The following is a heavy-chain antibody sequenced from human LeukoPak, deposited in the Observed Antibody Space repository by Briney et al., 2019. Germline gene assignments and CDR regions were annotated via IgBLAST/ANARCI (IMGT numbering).Heavy chain of an antibody. CDR1: GFTFDDYA. D-gene: IGHD4-17*01. Sequence: GGSLRLSCAASGFTFDDYAMHWVRQAPGKGLQWVSSINWVGDTSSYADSVKGRFTVSRDNTKGSLYLQMHSLRSEDTALYYCAKDRQYGDYGGGDFFDSWGQGTLVTVSS. V-gene: IGHV3-43D*03. CDR3: AKDRQYGDYGGGDFFDS. J-gene: IGHJ4*02. CDR2: INWVGDTS.